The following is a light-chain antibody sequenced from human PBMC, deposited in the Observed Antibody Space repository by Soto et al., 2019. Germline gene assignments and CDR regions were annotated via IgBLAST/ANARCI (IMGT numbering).Light chain of an antibody. V-gene: IGKV3-20*01. CDR2: GAS. CDR1: QSVSSN. CDR3: QQYGSSGT. Sequence: ELVMTQSPATLSLSPGERATLSCRASQSVSSNLAWYQQKPGQAPRLLIYGASNRATGIQDRFSGSGSGTDSTLTISRLEPEDFAVYYCQQYGSSGTCGQGTQVDIK. J-gene: IGKJ1*01.